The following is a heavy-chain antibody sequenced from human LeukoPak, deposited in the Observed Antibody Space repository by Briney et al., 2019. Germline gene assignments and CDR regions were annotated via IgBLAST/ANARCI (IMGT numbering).Heavy chain of an antibody. Sequence: KASETLSLTCAVYGGPFRGFFWSWIRQAPGKGLEWIGEISHSGSSNYNPSLKSRITISVDTSKSQFSLRLTSVTAADTAVYYCARGIFYGGQNQYIWFDLWGQGTLVTVSS. CDR3: ARGIFYGGQNQYIWFDL. CDR1: GGPFRGFF. CDR2: ISHSGSS. V-gene: IGHV4-34*01. J-gene: IGHJ5*02. D-gene: IGHD4-23*01.